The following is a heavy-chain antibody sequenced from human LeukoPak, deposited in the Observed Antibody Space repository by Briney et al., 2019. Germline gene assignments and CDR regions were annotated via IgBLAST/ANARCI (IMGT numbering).Heavy chain of an antibody. D-gene: IGHD3-10*01. CDR1: GYSISSGYY. CDR2: IYHSGST. CDR3: HSTAARGADAFDI. J-gene: IGHJ3*02. Sequence: SETLSLTCAVSGYSISSGYYWGWIRQPPGKGLEWIGSIYHSGSTYYNPSLKSRVTISVDTSKNQFSPKLSSVTAADTAVYYCHSTAARGADAFDIWGQGTMVTVSS. V-gene: IGHV4-38-2*01.